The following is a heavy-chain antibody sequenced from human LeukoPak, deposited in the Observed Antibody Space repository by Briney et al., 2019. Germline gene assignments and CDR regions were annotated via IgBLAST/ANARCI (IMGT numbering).Heavy chain of an antibody. CDR1: GFTFSSYS. V-gene: IGHV3-48*01. Sequence: GGSLRLSCAASGFTFSSYSMNWVRQAPGKGREWVSYISSSSRSIYYADSVKGRFTISRDNSKNTLYLQMNSLIAEDTAVYYCTKRKYYYFWSGYYTSAQYYYYGMDVWGQGTTVTVSS. CDR3: TKRKYYYFWSGYYTSAQYYYYGMDV. J-gene: IGHJ6*02. D-gene: IGHD3-3*01. CDR2: ISSSSRSI.